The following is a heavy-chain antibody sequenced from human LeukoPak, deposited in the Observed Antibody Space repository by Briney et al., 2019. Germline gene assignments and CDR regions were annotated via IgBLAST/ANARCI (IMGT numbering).Heavy chain of an antibody. CDR2: IRYDGSNK. J-gene: IGHJ5*02. Sequence: PGGSLRLSCAASGFTFSSYGMHWVRQAPGKGLEWVAFIRYDGSNKYYADSVKGRFTISRDNSKNTLYLQMNSLRAEDTAVYYCAKGPYSSSWYNWFDPWGQGTLVTVSS. V-gene: IGHV3-30*02. CDR1: GFTFSSYG. CDR3: AKGPYSSSWYNWFDP. D-gene: IGHD6-13*01.